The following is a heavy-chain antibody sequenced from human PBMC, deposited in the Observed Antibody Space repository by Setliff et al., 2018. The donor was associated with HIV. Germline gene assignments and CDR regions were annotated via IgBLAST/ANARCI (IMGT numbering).Heavy chain of an antibody. V-gene: IGHV4-34*01. CDR2: INHGGRT. J-gene: IGHJ4*02. D-gene: IGHD3-10*01. CDR3: ADPYYYGLGNIT. Sequence: PSETLSLTCDVSGASFTAYYWTWIRQSPGKGLEWIGEINHGGRTNYNPSLRSRLSISLDTSKTHFSLRLSSVTAADTAMYYCADPYYYGLGNITWGQGTQVTVSS. CDR1: GASFTAYY.